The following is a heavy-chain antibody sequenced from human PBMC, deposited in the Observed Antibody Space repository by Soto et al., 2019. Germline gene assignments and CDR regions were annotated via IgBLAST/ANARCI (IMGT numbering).Heavy chain of an antibody. CDR3: AREAHDYGDYSFVY. D-gene: IGHD4-17*01. Sequence: QVQLVESGGGVVQPGRSLRLSCAASGFTFSSYGMHWVRQAPGKGLEWVAVIWYDGSNKYYADSVKGRFTISRDNSQNPLYLQMNSLRAEDTAVYYCAREAHDYGDYSFVYWGQGTLVTVSS. CDR2: IWYDGSNK. J-gene: IGHJ4*02. CDR1: GFTFSSYG. V-gene: IGHV3-33*01.